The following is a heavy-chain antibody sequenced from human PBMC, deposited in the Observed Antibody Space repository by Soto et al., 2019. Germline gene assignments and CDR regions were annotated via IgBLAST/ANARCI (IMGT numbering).Heavy chain of an antibody. J-gene: IGHJ4*02. D-gene: IGHD6-13*01. Sequence: PGGSLRLSCAASGFTFSSYAMSWVRRAPGKGLEWVTAISGSGGSTYYADSVKGRFNISRDNSKRTLYLQMNSLRAEDTSVYYCAKGTRPNSTWYGVFDYWGQGTLVTVSS. CDR3: AKGTRPNSTWYGVFDY. V-gene: IGHV3-23*01. CDR2: ISGSGGST. CDR1: GFTFSSYA.